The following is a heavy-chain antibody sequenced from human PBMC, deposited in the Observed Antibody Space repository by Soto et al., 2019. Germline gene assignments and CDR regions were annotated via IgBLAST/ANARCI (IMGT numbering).Heavy chain of an antibody. CDR3: ARGRYGDY. Sequence: ASLNVSCKSSGYDFTTYGITWVRQAPGQGLEWMAWISAHNGNTDYAQKLQGRVTVTRDTSTSTAYMELRSLRSDDTAMYYCARGRYGDYWG. CDR2: ISAHNGNT. V-gene: IGHV1-18*01. D-gene: IGHD1-1*01. CDR1: GYDFTTYG. J-gene: IGHJ4*01.